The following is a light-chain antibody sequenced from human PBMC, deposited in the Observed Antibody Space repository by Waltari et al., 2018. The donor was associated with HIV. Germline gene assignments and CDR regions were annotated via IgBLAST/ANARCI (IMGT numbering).Light chain of an antibody. Sequence: NFMLTQPHSVSESPGKTVTISCTRSSGSIASSFVQWYQQRPGSAPTTVIYENNQRPSGVPDRFSGSIDTSSNSASLTISGLKTEDEAAYYCQSFHNNNPNYVFGTGTQVTVL. J-gene: IGLJ1*01. CDR2: ENN. V-gene: IGLV6-57*03. CDR1: SGSIASSF. CDR3: QSFHNNNPNYV.